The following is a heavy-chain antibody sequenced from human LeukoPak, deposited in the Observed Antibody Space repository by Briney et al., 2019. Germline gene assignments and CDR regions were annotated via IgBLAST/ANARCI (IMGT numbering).Heavy chain of an antibody. J-gene: IGHJ4*02. D-gene: IGHD3-22*01. CDR2: ISGSGGST. V-gene: IGHV3-23*01. CDR3: AKADDSSGYYLALATALDY. CDR1: GFTFSSYA. Sequence: GGSLRLSCAASGFTFSSYAMSWVRQAPGKGLEGVSAISGSGGSTYYADSVKGRFTISRDNSKNPLYPQMNSLRAEDTAVYYCAKADDSSGYYLALATALDYWGQGTLVTVSS.